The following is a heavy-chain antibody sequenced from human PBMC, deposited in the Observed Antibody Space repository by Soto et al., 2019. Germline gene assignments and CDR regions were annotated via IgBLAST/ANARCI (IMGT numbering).Heavy chain of an antibody. Sequence: PSETLSLTCAVSGYSISSGYYWGWLRQPPGKGLEWIGSIYHGGSTYYNPSLNSRVTLSIDMTNNHVSLILNSVTAADTAVYYCARAPVGMDSINFFDHWGQGILVTAPQ. D-gene: IGHD2-8*01. CDR1: GYSISSGYY. J-gene: IGHJ4*02. CDR2: IYHGGST. CDR3: ARAPVGMDSINFFDH. V-gene: IGHV4-38-2*01.